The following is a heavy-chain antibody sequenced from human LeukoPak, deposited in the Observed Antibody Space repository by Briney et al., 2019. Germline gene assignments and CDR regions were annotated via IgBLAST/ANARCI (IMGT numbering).Heavy chain of an antibody. CDR2: ISPSGGVT. CDR1: GFTFSSYA. J-gene: IGHJ4*02. CDR3: AKAHVPTMIRGVVSSD. V-gene: IGHV3-23*01. D-gene: IGHD3-10*01. Sequence: PGGSLRLSCATSGFTFSSYAMSWVRQAPGKGLEWVSTISPSGGVTLYSDSVRGRFTISRDYSKDTLFLQMNSLRAEDTALYYCAKAHVPTMIRGVVSSDWGQGTLVTVSS.